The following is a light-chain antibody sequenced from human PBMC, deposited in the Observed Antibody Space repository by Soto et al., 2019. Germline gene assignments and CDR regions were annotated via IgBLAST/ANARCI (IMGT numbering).Light chain of an antibody. CDR1: QSISSN. V-gene: IGKV3-15*01. CDR2: GAS. CDR3: QQYNNWVT. Sequence: EIVMTQSPATLSVSPGERATLSCRASQSISSNLVWYQQKPGQAPRPLIYGASTRATGIPARFSGSGSGTEFTLTINSLQSEDFAVYYCQQYNNWVTFGGGTKVEI. J-gene: IGKJ4*01.